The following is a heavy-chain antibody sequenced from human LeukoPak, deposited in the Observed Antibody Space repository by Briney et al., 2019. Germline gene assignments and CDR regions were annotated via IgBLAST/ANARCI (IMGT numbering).Heavy chain of an antibody. CDR3: ASASPPRVLGYDSSGLPRAFDI. J-gene: IGHJ3*02. D-gene: IGHD3-22*01. CDR1: GGSFRGYY. V-gene: IGHV4-34*01. Sequence: TWETLSLTCAVYGGSFRGYYWSWIRQPPGKGVEWGGEINNSGGTNYNTSLKRGVTIKVDTSNKQFSQNLRSVSAADTAVYYCASASPPRVLGYDSSGLPRAFDIWGQGTMVTVSS. CDR2: INNSGGT.